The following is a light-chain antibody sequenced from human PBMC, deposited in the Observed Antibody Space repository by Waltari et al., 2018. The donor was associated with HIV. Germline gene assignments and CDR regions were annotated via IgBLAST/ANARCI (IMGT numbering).Light chain of an antibody. CDR1: QSISSSY. Sequence: DIVLTQSPGTLSLSPGDRATLSCRASQSISSSYLVWYQHRPGQAPRLLLYVASSRATGIPDRFSGSVSGTDFTLTISRLELEDFAVYFCQQYGSSPPYTFGQGTKLEIK. CDR2: VAS. CDR3: QQYGSSPPYT. J-gene: IGKJ2*01. V-gene: IGKV3-20*01.